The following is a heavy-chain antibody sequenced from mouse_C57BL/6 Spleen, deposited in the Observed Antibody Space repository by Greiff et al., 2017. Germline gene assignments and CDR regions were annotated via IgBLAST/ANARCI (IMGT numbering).Heavy chain of an antibody. CDR3: TRSFLRSYAMDY. V-gene: IGHV5-9-1*02. Sequence: EVHLVESGEGLVKPGGSLKLSCAASGFTFSSYAMSWVRQTPEKRLEWVAYISSGGDYIYYADTVKGRFTIARANARNTLYLQMSSLKSEDTSMYYCTRSFLRSYAMDYWGQGTSVTVSS. CDR2: ISSGGDYI. J-gene: IGHJ4*01. CDR1: GFTFSSYA. D-gene: IGHD1-2*01.